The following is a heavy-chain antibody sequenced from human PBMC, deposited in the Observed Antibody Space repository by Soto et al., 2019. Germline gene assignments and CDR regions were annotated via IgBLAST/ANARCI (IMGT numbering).Heavy chain of an antibody. V-gene: IGHV4-59*12. D-gene: IGHD2-2*01. CDR1: SDSISSYY. CDR3: ARVYSTTWSPDAFDI. J-gene: IGHJ3*02. Sequence: SETLSLTCTVSSDSISSYYWSWIRQPPGKRLEGIGYISYSGGTDYNPSLKSRVTISGDTPKNHFSLKLSSVTAADTAVYYCARVYSTTWSPDAFDICGQGTVVIVSS. CDR2: ISYSGGT.